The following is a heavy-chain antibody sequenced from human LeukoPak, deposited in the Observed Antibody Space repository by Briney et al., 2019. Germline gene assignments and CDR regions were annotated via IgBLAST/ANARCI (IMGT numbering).Heavy chain of an antibody. CDR2: IWYDGSDE. V-gene: IGHV3-33*01. D-gene: IGHD1-26*01. CDR3: ARDWENGMDV. Sequence: PGGSLRLSCAASGFTFSSHGMHWVRQAPGKGLEWVAVIWYDGSDEYYADSVKGRFTISRDNSKDTLYLQMNSLRAEDTAVYYCARDWENGMDVWGKGTTVTVSS. J-gene: IGHJ6*04. CDR1: GFTFSSHG.